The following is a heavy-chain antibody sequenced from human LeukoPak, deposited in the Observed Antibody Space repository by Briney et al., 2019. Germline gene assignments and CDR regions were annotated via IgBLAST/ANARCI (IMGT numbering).Heavy chain of an antibody. V-gene: IGHV1-2*06. J-gene: IGHJ4*02. CDR1: GHTFTTYY. D-gene: IGHD1-26*01. Sequence: ASVKVSCKASGHTFTTYYVHLVRQAPGQGLEWMGRINPNSGGTNYAQKFQGRVTMTRDTSISTAYMELSRLRSDDTAVYYCASLVGATNFDYWGQGTLVTVSS. CDR3: ASLVGATNFDY. CDR2: INPNSGGT.